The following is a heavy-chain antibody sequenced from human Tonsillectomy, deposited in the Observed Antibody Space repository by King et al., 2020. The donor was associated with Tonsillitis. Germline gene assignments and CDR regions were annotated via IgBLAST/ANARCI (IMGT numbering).Heavy chain of an antibody. CDR2: ICSMSITI. Sequence: VQLVDSGGGLVQPGGSLILSCAASGFIFIGYCMNWVRQAPGKRLAWCSYICSMSITIYYADSVKGRFTSSRDNAKNSLYLQMNSLRAEDTAVYYCARNYGGNSDWGQGTLVTVSS. V-gene: IGHV3-48*01. J-gene: IGHJ4*02. D-gene: IGHD4-23*01. CDR3: ARNYGGNSD. CDR1: GFIFIGYC.